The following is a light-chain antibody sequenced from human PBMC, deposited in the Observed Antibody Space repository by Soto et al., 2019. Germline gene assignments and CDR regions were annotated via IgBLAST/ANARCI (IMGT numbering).Light chain of an antibody. CDR1: TSDVGAYNY. J-gene: IGLJ1*01. V-gene: IGLV2-14*03. Sequence: QSALTQPASVSGAPRQSITISCTGTTSDVGAYNYVSWYQHHPGKAPKLMIYDVNNRPSGVSHLFSGSKSGNTSSLTISGLQAEDEADYYWTSYTSSNTYVFGTGTKLTVL. CDR2: DVN. CDR3: TSYTSSNTYV.